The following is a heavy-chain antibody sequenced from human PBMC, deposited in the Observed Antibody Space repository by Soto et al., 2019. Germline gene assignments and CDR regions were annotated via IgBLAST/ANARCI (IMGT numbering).Heavy chain of an antibody. CDR2: IYYSGYT. D-gene: IGHD3-22*01. Sequence: SETLSLTCSVSGGSMSRYYWYWLRQPPGKGLECIGYIYYSGYTNYSPSLKSRVTMSVDTSKNHFSLKLSSVTAADTAVYYCARGDHFDSSGPFDPWGQGTLVTVSS. J-gene: IGHJ5*02. CDR1: GGSMSRYY. CDR3: ARGDHFDSSGPFDP. V-gene: IGHV4-59*01.